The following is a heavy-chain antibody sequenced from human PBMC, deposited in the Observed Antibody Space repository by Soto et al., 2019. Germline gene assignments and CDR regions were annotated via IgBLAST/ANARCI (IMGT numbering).Heavy chain of an antibody. J-gene: IGHJ5*02. Sequence: GASVKVSCKVSGYTLTELSMHWVRQAPGKGLEWMGGFDPEDGNTNYAQKLQGRVTMTTDTSTSTAYMELRSLRSDDTAVYYCARDDYGDPGWFDPWGQGTLVTVSS. V-gene: IGHV1-24*01. CDR3: ARDDYGDPGWFDP. CDR1: GYTLTELS. D-gene: IGHD4-17*01. CDR2: FDPEDGNT.